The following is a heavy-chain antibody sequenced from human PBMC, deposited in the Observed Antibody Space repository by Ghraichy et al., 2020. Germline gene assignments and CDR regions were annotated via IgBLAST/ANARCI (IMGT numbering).Heavy chain of an antibody. CDR2: IDWDDDK. Sequence: SGPTLVKPTQTLTLTCTFSGFSLSTSGMCVSWIRQPPGKALEWLALIDWDDDKYYSTSLKTRLTISKDTSKNQVVLTMTNMDPVDTATYYCARMAIAAPTASYYYGMDVWGQGTTVTVSS. J-gene: IGHJ6*02. CDR3: ARMAIAAPTASYYYGMDV. CDR1: GFSLSTSGMC. V-gene: IGHV2-70*01. D-gene: IGHD6-13*01.